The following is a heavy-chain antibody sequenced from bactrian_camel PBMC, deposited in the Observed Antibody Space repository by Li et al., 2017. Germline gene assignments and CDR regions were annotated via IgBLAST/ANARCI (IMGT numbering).Heavy chain of an antibody. J-gene: IGHJ6*01. CDR2: ISSDDST. CDR3: AGPGAYYTGGRPFGY. Sequence: VQLVESGGGLVQAGESLRLSCAASGSTARTYCMGWFRQAPGKERELVSSISSDDSTFYSASARGRFTISKDTARNTLYLQMNSLKPEDTATYYCAGPGAYYTGGRPFGYWGQGTQVTVS. D-gene: IGHD7*01. CDR1: GSTARTYC. V-gene: IGHV3S55*01.